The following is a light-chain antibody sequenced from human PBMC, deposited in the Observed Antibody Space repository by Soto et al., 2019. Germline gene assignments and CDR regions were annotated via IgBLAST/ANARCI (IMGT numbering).Light chain of an antibody. CDR1: QSVSGSY. CDR2: GAS. CDR3: QQYGSSSLT. V-gene: IGKV3-20*01. J-gene: IGKJ4*01. Sequence: EIVLTQSPGTLSLSPGERATLSCRASQSVSGSYLAWYQQKPGQAPRLLIYGASARATGIPDRFSGSGSGRDLTISISTLEPEDFAVYYCQQYGSSSLTFGGGTKVEI.